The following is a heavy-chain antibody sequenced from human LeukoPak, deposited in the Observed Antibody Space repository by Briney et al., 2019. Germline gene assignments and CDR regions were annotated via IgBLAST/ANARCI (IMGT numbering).Heavy chain of an antibody. CDR3: ARIYSGYDRDYYGMDV. D-gene: IGHD5-12*01. CDR1: GYTFTDFY. Sequence: ASVKVSCKASGYTFTDFYMHWVRQAPGQGLEWMAWINPNSGGTNYAQKFQGRVTMTRDTSISTAYMELSRLRSDDTAVYYCARIYSGYDRDYYGMDVWGQGTTVTVSS. V-gene: IGHV1-2*02. CDR2: INPNSGGT. J-gene: IGHJ6*02.